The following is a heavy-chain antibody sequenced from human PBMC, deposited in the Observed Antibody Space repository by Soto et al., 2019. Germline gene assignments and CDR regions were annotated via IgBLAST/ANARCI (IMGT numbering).Heavy chain of an antibody. J-gene: IGHJ4*02. D-gene: IGHD1-20*01. CDR1: GGSISSSSYY. CDR2: IYYSGST. CDR3: ARRGRYLPWFDY. Sequence: SETLSLTCTVSGGSISSSSYYWGWIRQPPGKGLEWIGSIYYSGSTYYNPSLKSRVTISVDTSKNQFSLKLSSVTAADTAVYYCARRGRYLPWFDYWGQGTLVTVSS. V-gene: IGHV4-39*01.